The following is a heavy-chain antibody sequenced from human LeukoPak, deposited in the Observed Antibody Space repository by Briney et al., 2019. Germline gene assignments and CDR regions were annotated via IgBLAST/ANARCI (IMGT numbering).Heavy chain of an antibody. CDR2: INHSGST. V-gene: IGHV4-34*01. Sequence: PSETLSLTCAVYGGSFSGYYWSWIRQPPGKGLEWIGEINHSGSTNYNPSLKSRVTISVDTSKNQFSLKPSSVTAADTAVYYCARDPPRYYDFWSGYWEFDYWGQGTLVTVSS. J-gene: IGHJ4*02. CDR1: GGSFSGYY. D-gene: IGHD3-3*01. CDR3: ARDPPRYYDFWSGYWEFDY.